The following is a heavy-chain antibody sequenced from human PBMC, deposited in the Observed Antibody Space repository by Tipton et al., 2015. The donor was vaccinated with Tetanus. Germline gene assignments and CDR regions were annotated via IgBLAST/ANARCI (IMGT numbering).Heavy chain of an antibody. J-gene: IGHJ5*02. CDR1: GGSISDKKYY. V-gene: IGHV4-39*01. D-gene: IGHD3-10*01. CDR3: ARHLYGYWFDP. CDR2: IYFEGST. Sequence: LRLSCAVSGGSISDKKYYRGWIRQPPGKGLEWIASIYFEGSTYYSPSLKSRVTIAVDTAQNLFSLRLTSVTAADTAVYYCARHLYGYWFDPWGQGALVTVSS.